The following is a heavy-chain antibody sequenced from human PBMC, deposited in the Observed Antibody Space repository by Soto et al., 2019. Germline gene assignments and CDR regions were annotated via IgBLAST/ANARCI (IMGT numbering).Heavy chain of an antibody. CDR1: GFIFSRYA. Sequence: EVQLLESGGGFVQPGGSLRLSCAASGFIFSRYAMNWVRQAPGKGLEWVSAISGSGGSTYFADSVKGRFTISRDNSKKTLYLRMSSLRAEDRAVYYCAKDHWYYVYVWGYMKTGSQDYNFDHWGQGTLVTVSS. D-gene: IGHD3-16*01. CDR2: ISGSGGST. CDR3: AKDHWYYVYVWGYMKTGSQDYNFDH. V-gene: IGHV3-23*01. J-gene: IGHJ4*02.